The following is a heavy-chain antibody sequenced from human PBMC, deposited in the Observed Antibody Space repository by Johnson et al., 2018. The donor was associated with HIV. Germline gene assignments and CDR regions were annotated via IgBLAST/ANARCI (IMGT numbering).Heavy chain of an antibody. CDR1: GFTFDDYA. D-gene: IGHD1-26*01. CDR2: ISWNSGSI. Sequence: VQLVESGGGLVQPGRSLRLSCAASGFTFDDYAMHWVRQAPGKGLEWVSGISWNSGSIGYADSVKGRFTISRDNAKNSLYLQMNSLRTKDTALYYCANGGGELPYNDAFDIWGQGTMVTVSS. J-gene: IGHJ3*02. V-gene: IGHV3-9*01. CDR3: ANGGGELPYNDAFDI.